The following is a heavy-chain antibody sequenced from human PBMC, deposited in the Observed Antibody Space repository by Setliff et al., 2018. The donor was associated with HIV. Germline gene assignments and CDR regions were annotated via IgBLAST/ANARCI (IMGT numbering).Heavy chain of an antibody. V-gene: IGHV3-43D*03. CDR1: GFIFNDYA. CDR3: ARGPTGSGSAYLDL. J-gene: IGHJ1*01. D-gene: IGHD3-10*01. Sequence: GESLKISCAASGFIFNDYAMHWVRQVSGKGLEWISLISWNGGSAYYADSVKGRFTISRDNTKNSLHLQMNSLRTDDTALYYCARGPTGSGSAYLDLWGQGMPVTVSS. CDR2: ISWNGGSA.